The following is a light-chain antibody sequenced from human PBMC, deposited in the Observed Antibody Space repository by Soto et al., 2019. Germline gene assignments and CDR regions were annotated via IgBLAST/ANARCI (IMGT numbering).Light chain of an antibody. Sequence: ESVLTQSPGTLSLSPGDRATLSCRASQSVSSNYLAWYQQKPGQAPRLLMYDASSRATGIPDRFSGSGSGTDFTLIISSLEPEDFAVYYCQQYGRSPWTFGQGTKVEVK. CDR1: QSVSSNY. CDR3: QQYGRSPWT. V-gene: IGKV3-20*01. CDR2: DAS. J-gene: IGKJ1*01.